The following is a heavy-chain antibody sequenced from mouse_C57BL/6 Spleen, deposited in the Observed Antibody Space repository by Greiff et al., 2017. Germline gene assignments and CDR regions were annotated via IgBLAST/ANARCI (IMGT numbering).Heavy chain of an antibody. CDR1: GYAFSSSW. CDR3: ATWGGFAY. V-gene: IGHV1-82*01. D-gene: IGHD4-1*01. CDR2: IYPGDGDT. Sequence: QVQLQQSGPELVKPGASVKISCKASGYAFSSSWMNWVKQRPGKGLEWIGRIYPGDGDTNYNGTFKGKATLTADKSSSTAYMQLSSLTSEDSAVYFCATWGGFAYWGQGTLVTVSA. J-gene: IGHJ3*01.